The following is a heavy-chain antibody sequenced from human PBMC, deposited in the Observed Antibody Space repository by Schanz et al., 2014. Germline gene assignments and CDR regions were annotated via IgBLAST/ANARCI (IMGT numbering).Heavy chain of an antibody. D-gene: IGHD1-1*01. V-gene: IGHV3-23*04. CDR2: ISSTGGST. CDR1: GFTFSSYA. J-gene: IGHJ6*02. Sequence: EVQLVESGGGLVQPGGSLRLSCAASGFTFSSYAMNWVRQAPGKGLEWVSAISSTGGSTYYADSVKGRFTISRDNSKNTLSLLVNSLRGEDTATYYCAKAFRTTKYYGMDVWGQGTTVTVS. CDR3: AKAFRTTKYYGMDV.